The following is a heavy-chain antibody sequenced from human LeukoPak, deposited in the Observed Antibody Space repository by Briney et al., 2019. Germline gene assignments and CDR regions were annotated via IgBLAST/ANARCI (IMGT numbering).Heavy chain of an antibody. D-gene: IGHD3-10*01. V-gene: IGHV3-7*05. CDR1: GFTFSSYW. CDR2: IKRDGSEK. Sequence: PGGSLRLSCAASGFTFSSYWMTWVRQAPGKGLEWVANIKRDGSEKYYVDSVKGRFTISRDNAKNSLFLQMNSLRAEDTAVYYCARGSSGIAARGVSWAWFDPWGQGTLVTVSS. J-gene: IGHJ5*02. CDR3: ARGSSGIAARGVSWAWFDP.